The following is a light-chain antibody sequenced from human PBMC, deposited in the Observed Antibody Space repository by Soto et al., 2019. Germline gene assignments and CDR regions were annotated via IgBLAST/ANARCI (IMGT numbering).Light chain of an antibody. V-gene: IGKV3-11*01. CDR2: DTS. J-gene: IGKJ1*01. CDR1: QSVSSY. Sequence: EIVLTQSPATLSLSPGERATLSFMASQSVSSYLAWYQQKPGQAPRLLIYDTSNRATGIPARFSGSGSGTDFTLTISSLEPEDFAVYYCLHRNNWAWTFGQGTKVDIK. CDR3: LHRNNWAWT.